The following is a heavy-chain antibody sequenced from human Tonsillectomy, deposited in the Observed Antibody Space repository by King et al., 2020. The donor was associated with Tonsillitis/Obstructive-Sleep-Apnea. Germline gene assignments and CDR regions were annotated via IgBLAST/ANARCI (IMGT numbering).Heavy chain of an antibody. CDR3: ARARGDAAMVAYYYYGMDV. J-gene: IGHJ6*02. CDR1: GYTFTSYY. Sequence: QLVQSGAEVKKPGASVKVSCKASGYTFTSYYMHWVRQAPGQGLEWMGIINPSGGSTSYAQKFQGRVTMTRDTSTSTVYMELSSLRSEDTAVYYCARARGDAAMVAYYYYGMDVWGQGTTFTVSS. D-gene: IGHD5-18*01. V-gene: IGHV1-46*01. CDR2: INPSGGST.